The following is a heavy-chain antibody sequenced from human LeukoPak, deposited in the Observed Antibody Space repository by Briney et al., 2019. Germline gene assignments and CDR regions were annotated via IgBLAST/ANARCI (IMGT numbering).Heavy chain of an antibody. D-gene: IGHD5-18*01. J-gene: IGHJ4*02. Sequence: GGSLRLSCAASGFTFSSYEMNWVRQAPGKGLEWVSYISSSGSTIYYADSVKGRFTISRDNAKNSLYLQMNNLRGEDTAVYYCARWIQLSFGGFDYWGQGTLVTVSS. CDR1: GFTFSSYE. V-gene: IGHV3-48*03. CDR3: ARWIQLSFGGFDY. CDR2: ISSSGSTI.